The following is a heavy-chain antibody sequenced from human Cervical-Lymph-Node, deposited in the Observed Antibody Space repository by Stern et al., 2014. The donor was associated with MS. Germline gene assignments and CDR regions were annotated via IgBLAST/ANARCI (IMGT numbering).Heavy chain of an antibody. V-gene: IGHV3-30*03. D-gene: IGHD3-10*01. CDR3: VPGSGAFDY. CDR2: ISYDEKNE. Sequence: VQLVDSGGGVVQPGTSLRLSCATSGFTFSRYAMHWVRQAPGKGLQWLSVISYDEKNENYADSVRGRFTISRDSSKKMLYLQMDSLTIDDTAVYYCVPGSGAFDYWGQGTLVIVSS. J-gene: IGHJ4*02. CDR1: GFTFSRYA.